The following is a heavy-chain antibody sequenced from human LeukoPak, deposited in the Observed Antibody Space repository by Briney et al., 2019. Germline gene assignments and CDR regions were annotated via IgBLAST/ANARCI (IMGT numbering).Heavy chain of an antibody. V-gene: IGHV4-59*01. CDR3: ARAHRSEYYDFWSGYPAYFDI. D-gene: IGHD3-3*01. CDR2: IYYSGST. CDR1: GGSISSYY. Sequence: PSETLSLTCTVSGGSISSYYWSWIRQPPGKGLEWIGYIYYSGSTNYNPSLKSRVTISVDTSKNQFSLKLSSVTAADTAVYYCARAHRSEYYDFWSGYPAYFDIWGQGTMVTVSS. J-gene: IGHJ3*02.